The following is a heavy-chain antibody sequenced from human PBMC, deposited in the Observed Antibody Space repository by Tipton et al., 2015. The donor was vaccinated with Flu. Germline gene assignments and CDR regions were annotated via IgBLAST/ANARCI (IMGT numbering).Heavy chain of an antibody. J-gene: IGHJ4*02. D-gene: IGHD5/OR15-5a*01. V-gene: IGHV3-23*01. Sequence: SLRLSCAASGFAFSGYAMSWVRQAPGKGLEWVSTITNSGTTYYADSVKGRFTISRDNSKNTLYLQMNSLRAEDTAIYYCAKMRGVPIGSWCFDYWGQGTLVTVSS. CDR3: AKMRGVPIGSWCFDY. CDR2: ITNSGTT. CDR1: GFAFSGYA.